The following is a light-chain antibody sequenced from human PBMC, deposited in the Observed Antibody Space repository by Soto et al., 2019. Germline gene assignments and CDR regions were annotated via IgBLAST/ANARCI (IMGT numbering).Light chain of an antibody. CDR1: RTINTY. CDR2: GAS. J-gene: IGKJ4*01. V-gene: IGKV1-39*01. CDR3: QQTYSDIS. Sequence: DFRMNQTPSSLSASVGDTITITCRASRTINTYLNWFQQKPVEPPRLLIYGASTLHDGVPSRFSGSGSGADFTLTISGLQPEDFASYHCQQTYSDISFGGRTKVDIK.